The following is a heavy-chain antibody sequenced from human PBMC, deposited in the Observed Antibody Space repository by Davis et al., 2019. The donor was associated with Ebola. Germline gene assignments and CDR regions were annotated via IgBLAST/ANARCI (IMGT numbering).Heavy chain of an antibody. Sequence: MPSETLSLTCTVSGGSISSSSYYWGWIRQPPGPGLEWIGSIYYSGSTYHNPSLKSRVTISVDTSKNQFYLKLSSVTAADTAVYYCARAVGDPSGWFDPWGQGTLVTVSS. D-gene: IGHD1-26*01. CDR1: GGSISSSSYY. V-gene: IGHV4-39*01. CDR2: IYYSGST. J-gene: IGHJ5*02. CDR3: ARAVGDPSGWFDP.